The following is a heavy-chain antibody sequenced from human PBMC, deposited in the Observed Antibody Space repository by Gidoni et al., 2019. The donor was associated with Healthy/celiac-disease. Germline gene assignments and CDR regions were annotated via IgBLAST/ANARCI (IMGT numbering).Heavy chain of an antibody. D-gene: IGHD2-15*01. V-gene: IGHV3-66*02. Sequence: EVQLVESGGGLVQPGGSLSLSCAASGFPVSSNYMSWVRQAPGKGLEWVSVIYSGGSTYYADSVKGRFTISRDNSKNTLYLQMNSLRAEDTAVYYCAREGGYCSGGSCYSEAFDIWGQGTMVTVSS. CDR2: IYSGGST. CDR3: AREGGYCSGGSCYSEAFDI. CDR1: GFPVSSNY. J-gene: IGHJ3*02.